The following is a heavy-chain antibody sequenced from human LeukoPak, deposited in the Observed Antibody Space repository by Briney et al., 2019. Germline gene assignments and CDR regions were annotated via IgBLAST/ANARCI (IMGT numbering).Heavy chain of an antibody. J-gene: IGHJ5*02. Sequence: ASVKVSCKASGYTFTSYYMHWVRQAPGQGLEWMGIINPSGGSTSYAQKFQGRVTMTRDTSTSTVYMELSSLRSEDTAVYYCARALGRIAARLEGAFDPWGQGTLVTVSS. CDR2: INPSGGST. CDR1: GYTFTSYY. V-gene: IGHV1-46*01. CDR3: ARALGRIAARLEGAFDP. D-gene: IGHD6-6*01.